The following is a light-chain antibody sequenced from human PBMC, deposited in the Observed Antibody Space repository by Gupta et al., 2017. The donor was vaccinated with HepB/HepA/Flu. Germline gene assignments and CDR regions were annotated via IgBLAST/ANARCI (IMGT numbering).Light chain of an antibody. J-gene: IGKJ2*01. CDR3: QQYYSAPYT. Sequence: DIVMPPPPDSLAVSLDEIATINCKSSQSVLASSNNQNYLAWYQQKPGQPPKVLIYWASTREFGVPDRVSGSGSGTDFTLTISSLQAEDVAVYYCQQYYSAPYTFGQGTKLEIK. CDR2: WAS. CDR1: QSVLASSNNQNY. V-gene: IGKV4-1*01.